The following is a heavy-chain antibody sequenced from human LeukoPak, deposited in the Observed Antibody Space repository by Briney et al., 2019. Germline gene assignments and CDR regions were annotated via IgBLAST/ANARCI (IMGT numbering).Heavy chain of an antibody. CDR2: IIPIFGTA. J-gene: IGHJ4*02. V-gene: IGHV1-69*13. D-gene: IGHD2-8*01. CDR3: ARGATILVPHFDY. CDR1: GGTFSSYA. Sequence: SVKVSCKASGGTFSSYAISWVRQAPGQGLEWMGGIIPIFGTANYAQKFQGRVTITADESTSTAYMELSSLRSEDTAVYYCARGATILVPHFDYWGLGTLVTVSS.